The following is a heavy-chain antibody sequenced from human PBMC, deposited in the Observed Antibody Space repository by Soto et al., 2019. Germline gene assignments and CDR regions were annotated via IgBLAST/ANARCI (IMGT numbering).Heavy chain of an antibody. CDR2: IYPGDSDT. CDR3: SKGDSTPYYYYGMDV. CDR1: GYSFSNYW. V-gene: IGHV5-51*01. J-gene: IGHJ6*02. D-gene: IGHD3-10*01. Sequence: GESLKISCKGYGYSFSNYWIGWVRQMPGKGLEWMGIIYPGDSDTRYSPSFEGQVTISADKSINTAYLQWSSLKASDTAIYYCSKGDSTPYYYYGMDVWGQGTTVTVS.